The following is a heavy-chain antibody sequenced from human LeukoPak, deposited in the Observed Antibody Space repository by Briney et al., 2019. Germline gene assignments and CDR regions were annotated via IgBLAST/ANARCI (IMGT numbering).Heavy chain of an antibody. CDR1: GFTFSSHW. Sequence: AGGSLRLSCAASGFTFSSHWMHWVRQAPGKGLVWVSRINSDGSSTSYADSVKGRFTISRDNAKNTLYLQMNSLRAEDTAVYYCARDDRDYDFWSGVDYWGQGTLVTVSS. V-gene: IGHV3-74*01. CDR3: ARDDRDYDFWSGVDY. J-gene: IGHJ4*02. D-gene: IGHD3-3*01. CDR2: INSDGSST.